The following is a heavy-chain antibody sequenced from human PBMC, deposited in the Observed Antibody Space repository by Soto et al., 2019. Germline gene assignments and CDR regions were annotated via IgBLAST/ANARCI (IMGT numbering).Heavy chain of an antibody. Sequence: QVQLVQSGAEVKEPGASVKVSCKASGYTFTGYYMHWVRQAPGQGLEWMGWINPNSGGTNYAQKFQGWVTMTRDTSISTAYMELSRLRSDDTAVYYCARADTTGTTFLRGWFDPWGQGTLVTVSS. D-gene: IGHD1-1*01. CDR3: ARADTTGTTFLRGWFDP. V-gene: IGHV1-2*04. J-gene: IGHJ5*02. CDR1: GYTFTGYY. CDR2: INPNSGGT.